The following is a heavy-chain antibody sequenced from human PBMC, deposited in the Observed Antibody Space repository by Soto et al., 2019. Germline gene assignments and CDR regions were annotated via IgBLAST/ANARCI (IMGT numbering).Heavy chain of an antibody. V-gene: IGHV3-23*01. D-gene: IGHD6-13*01. Sequence: EVQLLESGGGLVQPGGSLRLSCAASGFTFSSYAMSWVRQAPGRGLEWVSGISGSGGSTYDADSMKGRFTISRDNSKNTLYLQMNSLSAEDTAVYYGAKRAAYSGSWNFDYWGQGTLVTVSS. CDR1: GFTFSSYA. CDR3: AKRAAYSGSWNFDY. J-gene: IGHJ4*02. CDR2: ISGSGGST.